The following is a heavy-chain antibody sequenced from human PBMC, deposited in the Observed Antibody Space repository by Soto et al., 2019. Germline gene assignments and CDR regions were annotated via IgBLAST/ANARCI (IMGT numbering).Heavy chain of an antibody. CDR3: SRYILTTSVRYSDP. J-gene: IGHJ5*02. CDR1: GGSVTNYY. CDR2: IYNGGIT. D-gene: IGHD4-4*01. V-gene: IGHV4-59*02. Sequence: SETLSLTCSVSGGSVTNYYWNWIRQSPGKGLEWIGNIYNGGITNYKPSLKSRVSISVDRSKNQFSLRLISVTAADTAVYYFSRYILTTSVRYSDPWGQGTLVTVSS.